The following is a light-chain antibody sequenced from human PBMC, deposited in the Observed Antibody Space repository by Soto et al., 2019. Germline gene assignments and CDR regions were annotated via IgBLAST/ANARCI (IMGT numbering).Light chain of an antibody. CDR1: QSVGGKS. CDR3: HQYGYQQT. J-gene: IGKJ1*01. CDR2: GAS. Sequence: EIVLTQSPGTLSLSPGERATLSCRASQSVGGKSLAWYQQKSGQAPRLVVYGASSRATGIPDRFSGSGSGTDFTLTISRLESEDFAEYFCHQYGYQQTFGQGTKVEI. V-gene: IGKV3-20*01.